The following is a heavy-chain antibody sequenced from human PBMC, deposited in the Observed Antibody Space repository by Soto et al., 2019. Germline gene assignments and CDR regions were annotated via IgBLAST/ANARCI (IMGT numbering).Heavy chain of an antibody. J-gene: IGHJ5*02. V-gene: IGHV4-38-2*01. CDR2: IYHGGST. D-gene: IGHD3-22*01. CDR1: GYSISSGYY. Sequence: KPSETLSLTCAVSGYSISSGYYWGWLRQPPGKGLEWIGGIYHGGSTYYNPSLNSRVTLSIDMTNNHVSLILNSVTAADTAVYYCARVGPWVPYYYDSSPYTFENWFDPWSQGTRVTAPQ. CDR3: ARVGPWVPYYYDSSPYTFENWFDP.